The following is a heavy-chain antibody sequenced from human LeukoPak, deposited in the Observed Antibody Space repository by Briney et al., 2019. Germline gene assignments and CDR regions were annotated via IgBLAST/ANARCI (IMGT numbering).Heavy chain of an antibody. CDR2: IKQDGSEK. CDR1: GFTFTSYW. V-gene: IGHV3-7*01. D-gene: IGHD5-12*01. J-gene: IGHJ6*03. Sequence: GGSLRLSCAASGFTFTSYWMSWVRQAPGKGLEWVANIKQDGSEKYYVDSVKGRFTISRDNAKNSLYLQMNSLRAEDTAVYYCARDLRYSGYDYYYYYYMDVRGKGTTVTVSS. CDR3: ARDLRYSGYDYYYYYYMDV.